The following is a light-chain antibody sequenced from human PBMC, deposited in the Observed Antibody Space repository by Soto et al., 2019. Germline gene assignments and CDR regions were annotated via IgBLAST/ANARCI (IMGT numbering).Light chain of an antibody. CDR3: QQTYSAPRT. J-gene: IGKJ1*01. CDR1: QRIGFF. V-gene: IGKV1-39*01. CDR2: GGS. Sequence: DIQMTQSPLSLYASIGDRVTITCRTSQRIGFFLNWYQQRLSEAPHLLKFGGSILQSGVPSRFSGSGSETDFTLTIDSLQPDDFATYFCQQTYSAPRTFGQGTKV.